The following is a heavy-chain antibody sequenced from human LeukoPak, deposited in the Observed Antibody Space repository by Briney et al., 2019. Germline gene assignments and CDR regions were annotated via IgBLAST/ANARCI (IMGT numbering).Heavy chain of an antibody. V-gene: IGHV4-4*09. J-gene: IGHJ5*02. CDR3: ARHSAVRSPLCP. CDR2: IYATGST. CDR1: GGSLSSYS. Sequence: PETLSLTCTVSGGSLSSYSWSWVWQPPGKGLEWIGYIYATGSTNYNPSLKSRVTISVDTSKNQFSLNLRSVTAADTAVYYCARHSAVRSPLCPWGQGTLVTVAS. D-gene: IGHD1-26*01.